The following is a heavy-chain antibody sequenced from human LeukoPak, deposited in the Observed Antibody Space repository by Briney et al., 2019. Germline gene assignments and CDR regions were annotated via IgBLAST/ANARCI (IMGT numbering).Heavy chain of an antibody. CDR3: ARVDAYDSYYYHGMDV. CDR1: GFTFSSYW. D-gene: IGHD3-9*01. V-gene: IGHV3-7*01. Sequence: GGSLRLSCAASGFTFSSYWMSWVRQAPGKGLEWVANIKQDGSEKYYVDSVKGRFTISRDNAKNSLYLQMNSLKAEDTAVYYCARVDAYDSYYYHGMDVWGQGTTVTVSS. J-gene: IGHJ6*02. CDR2: IKQDGSEK.